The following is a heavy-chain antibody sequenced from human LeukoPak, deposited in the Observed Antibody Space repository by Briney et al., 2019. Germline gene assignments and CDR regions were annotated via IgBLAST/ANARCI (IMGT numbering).Heavy chain of an antibody. J-gene: IGHJ5*02. CDR3: VRWATLSP. D-gene: IGHD5-12*01. CDR2: INQDGGDK. Sequence: GGSLRLSCAASGFTFSSYAMHWVRQAPGKGLEWVANINQDGGDKNYVDFVKGRFTISRDNAKNSLYLQMNSLRVEDTAVYYCVRWATLSPWGQGTLVTVSS. V-gene: IGHV3-7*01. CDR1: GFTFSSYA.